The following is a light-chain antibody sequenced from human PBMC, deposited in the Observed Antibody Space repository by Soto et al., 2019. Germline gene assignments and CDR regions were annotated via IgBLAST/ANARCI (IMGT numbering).Light chain of an antibody. J-gene: IGKJ4*01. V-gene: IGKV3-11*01. CDR2: DAS. Sequence: EIVLTQSPATLSLSPGERATLSCRATQSVTNSLAWYQQKPGQAPRLLVYDASTWATGIPTRFSGSRSGTDFTLTISNLEPEDFAVYYCQQHISWPLTFGGGTKVEIK. CDR3: QQHISWPLT. CDR1: QSVTNS.